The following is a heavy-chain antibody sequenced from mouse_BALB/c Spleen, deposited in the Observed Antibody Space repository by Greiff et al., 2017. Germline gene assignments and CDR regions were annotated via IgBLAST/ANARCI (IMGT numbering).Heavy chain of an antibody. Sequence: QVQLQQPGAELVKPGASVKLSCKASGYTFTSYWMHWVKQRPGQGLEWIGEINPSNGRTNYNEKFKSKATLTVDKSSSTAYMQLSSLTSEDSAVYYSARAPSYYGSGHYYAMEYWGQGTSVTASS. CDR2: INPSNGRT. V-gene: IGHV1S81*02. CDR3: ARAPSYYGSGHYYAMEY. D-gene: IGHD1-1*01. CDR1: GYTFTSYW. J-gene: IGHJ4*01.